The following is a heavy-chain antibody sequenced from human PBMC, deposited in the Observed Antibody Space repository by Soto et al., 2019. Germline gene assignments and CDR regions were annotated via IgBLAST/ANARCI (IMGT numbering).Heavy chain of an antibody. CDR3: ANDIVVVPAAIGYYYYGMDV. CDR1: GFTFSSYG. D-gene: IGHD2-2*02. J-gene: IGHJ6*02. CDR2: ISGSGGST. V-gene: IGHV3-23*01. Sequence: GGSLRLSCAASGFTFSSYGMHWVRQAPGKGLEWVSAISGSGGSTYYADSVKGRFTISRDNSKNTLYLQMNSLRAEDTAVYYCANDIVVVPAAIGYYYYGMDVWGQGTTVTVSS.